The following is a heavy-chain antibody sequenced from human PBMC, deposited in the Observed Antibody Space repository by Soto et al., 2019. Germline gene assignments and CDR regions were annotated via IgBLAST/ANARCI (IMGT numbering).Heavy chain of an antibody. CDR2: IIPIFGTA. CDR3: ATDPFTTRVYYYYYGMDV. CDR1: GGNFSSYA. Sequence: GASVKVSCKASGGNFSSYAISWVRQAPGQGLEWMGGIIPIFGTANYAQKFQGRVTITADESTSTAYMELSSLRSEDTAVYYCATDPFTTRVYYYYYGMDVWGQGTTVTVSS. V-gene: IGHV1-69*13. J-gene: IGHJ6*02. D-gene: IGHD3-3*01.